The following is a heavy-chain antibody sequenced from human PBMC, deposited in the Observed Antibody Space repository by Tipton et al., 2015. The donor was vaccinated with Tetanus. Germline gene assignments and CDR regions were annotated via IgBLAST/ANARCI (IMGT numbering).Heavy chain of an antibody. Sequence: TLSLTCSVSGTSVRSFYWSWIRQSPGKAPEWIGYSYYVGSPNHNPSLKGRVSISRDTSTNQVSLKLSSVTAADTAVYYCASTVGHSGGYYYYYGMDVWGQGTTVTVSS. CDR2: SYYVGSP. CDR1: GTSVRSFY. J-gene: IGHJ6*02. V-gene: IGHV4-59*02. D-gene: IGHD3-16*01. CDR3: ASTVGHSGGYYYYYGMDV.